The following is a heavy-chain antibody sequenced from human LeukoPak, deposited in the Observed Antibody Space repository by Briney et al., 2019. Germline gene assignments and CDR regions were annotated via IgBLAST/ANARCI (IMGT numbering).Heavy chain of an antibody. CDR3: AGHATYDYIWGSYRPGDYYFDY. V-gene: IGHV4-39*01. J-gene: IGHJ4*02. D-gene: IGHD3-16*02. Sequence: PSETLSLTCTVSGGSISSSSYYWGWIRQPPGKGLEWIGSIYYSGSTYYNPSLKSRVTISVDTSKNQFSLKLSSVTAADTAVYYCAGHATYDYIWGSYRPGDYYFDYWGQGTLVTVSS. CDR2: IYYSGST. CDR1: GGSISSSSYY.